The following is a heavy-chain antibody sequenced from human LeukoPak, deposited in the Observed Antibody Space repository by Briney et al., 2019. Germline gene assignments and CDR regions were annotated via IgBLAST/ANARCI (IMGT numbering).Heavy chain of an antibody. J-gene: IGHJ4*02. Sequence: GGSLRLSCAASGFTFSSYNMNWVRQAPGKGLEWGSYISSSSSPIFYADSVKGRFTISRDNAKNSLYLQMNSLRDEDTAVYSCARGGTYCPDYWGQGTMVTVSS. CDR1: GFTFSSYN. CDR2: ISSSSSPI. V-gene: IGHV3-48*02. CDR3: ARGGTYCPDY. D-gene: IGHD1-26*01.